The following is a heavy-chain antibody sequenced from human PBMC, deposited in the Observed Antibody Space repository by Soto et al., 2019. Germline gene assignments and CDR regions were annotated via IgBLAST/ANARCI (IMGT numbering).Heavy chain of an antibody. CDR2: ISSSSSYT. D-gene: IGHD6-13*01. J-gene: IGHJ4*02. CDR3: ARSTAAAGNDY. V-gene: IGHV3-11*03. CDR1: GFTFTSCT. Sequence: GGSLRLSCAASGFTFTSCTMSWIRQAPGKGLEWVSYISSSSSYTNYADSVKGRFTISRDNAKNSLYLQMNSLRAEDTAVYYCARSTAAAGNDYWGQGALVTVSS.